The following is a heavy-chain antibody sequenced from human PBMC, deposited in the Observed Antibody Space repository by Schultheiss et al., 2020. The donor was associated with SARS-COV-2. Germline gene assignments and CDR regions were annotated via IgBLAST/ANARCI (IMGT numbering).Heavy chain of an antibody. CDR3: ARDVQRDGYKTDY. CDR2: IYYSGST. D-gene: IGHD5-24*01. V-gene: IGHV4-59*01. CDR1: GGSISSYY. Sequence: SETLSLTCTVSGGSISSYYWSWIRQPPGKGLEWIGYIYYSGSTNYNPSLKSRVTISVDTSKNQFSLKLSSVTAADTAVYYCARDVQRDGYKTDYWGQGTLVTVSS. J-gene: IGHJ4*02.